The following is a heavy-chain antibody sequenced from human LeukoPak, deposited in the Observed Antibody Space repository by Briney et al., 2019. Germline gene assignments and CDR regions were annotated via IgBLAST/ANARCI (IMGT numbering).Heavy chain of an antibody. V-gene: IGHV4-59*08. Sequence: SETLSLTCTVSGGSISSYYWSWIRQPPGKGLEWIGDIYYSGSTNYNPALKRRLSTSVDASYNQFSLQLSSVPAADTAVFYCAGQTVAGLRFFDCWGQGTLVTVSS. CDR2: IYYSGST. J-gene: IGHJ4*02. CDR1: GGSISSYY. CDR3: AGQTVAGLRFFDC. D-gene: IGHD6-19*01.